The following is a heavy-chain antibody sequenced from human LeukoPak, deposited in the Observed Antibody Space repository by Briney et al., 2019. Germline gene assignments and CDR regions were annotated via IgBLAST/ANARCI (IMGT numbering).Heavy chain of an antibody. CDR2: INPSGGST. CDR1: GYTSTSYY. CDR3: ARDSIPQGYSYSHFDY. D-gene: IGHD5-18*01. Sequence: ASVKVSCKASGYTSTSYYMHWVRQAPGQGLEWMGIINPSGGSTSYAQKFQGRVTMTRDTSTSTVYMELSSLRSEDTAVYYCARDSIPQGYSYSHFDYWGQGTLVTVSS. V-gene: IGHV1-46*01. J-gene: IGHJ4*02.